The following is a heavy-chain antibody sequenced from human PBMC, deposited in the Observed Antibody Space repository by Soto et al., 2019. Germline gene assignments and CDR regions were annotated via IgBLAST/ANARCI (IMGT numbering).Heavy chain of an antibody. CDR3: ASGSAMGADH. CDR1: GVTSSTHT. V-gene: IGHV1-69*06. Sequence: AVKVSCKASGVTSSTHTITWVRQAPGQGLEWMGGIIPLFGTGHKAQKFQGRITIIADKSTSTAYMELSSLRSEDTAVYFCASGSAMGADHWGQGTMVTVSS. J-gene: IGHJ5*02. D-gene: IGHD5-18*01. CDR2: IIPLFGTG.